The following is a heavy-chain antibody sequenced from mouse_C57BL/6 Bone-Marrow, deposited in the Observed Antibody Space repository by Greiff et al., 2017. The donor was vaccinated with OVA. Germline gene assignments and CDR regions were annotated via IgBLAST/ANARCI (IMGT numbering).Heavy chain of an antibody. CDR3: ATSWVLAY. CDR2: IYPGDGDT. V-gene: IGHV1-82*01. Sequence: VQLQQSGPELVKPGASVKISCKASGYAFSSSWMNWVKQRPGKGLEWIGRIYPGDGDTNYNGKFKGKATMTADKSSSTAYMQLSSLTSEDSAVYFCATSWVLAYWGQGNLVTVSA. J-gene: IGHJ3*01. D-gene: IGHD4-1*01. CDR1: GYAFSSSW.